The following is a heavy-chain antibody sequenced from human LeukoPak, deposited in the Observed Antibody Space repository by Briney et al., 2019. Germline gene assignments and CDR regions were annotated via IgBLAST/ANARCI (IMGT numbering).Heavy chain of an antibody. V-gene: IGHV3-9*03. D-gene: IGHD1-26*01. Sequence: GGSLRLSCAASGFTFDDYAMHWVRQAPGKGLEWVSGISWNSGSIGYADSVKGRFTISRDNAKNSLYLQMNSLRAEDMALYYCAKGPYRRHLGVFDYWGQGTLVTVSS. CDR3: AKGPYRRHLGVFDY. J-gene: IGHJ4*02. CDR1: GFTFDDYA. CDR2: ISWNSGSI.